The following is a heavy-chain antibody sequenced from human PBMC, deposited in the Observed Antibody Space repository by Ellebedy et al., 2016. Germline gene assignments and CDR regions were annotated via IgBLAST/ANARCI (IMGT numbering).Heavy chain of an antibody. J-gene: IGHJ3*01. CDR3: AREWDYGGSQGALDL. D-gene: IGHD4-23*01. CDR1: GFTFDDYA. V-gene: IGHV3-30*04. CDR2: SSYDGTNK. Sequence: GGSLRLSCAASGFTFDDYAMHWVRQAPGKGLEWVAVSSYDGTNKNYANSVKGRFTISRDNSKNTLDLQMNSLRVEDTAVYYCAREWDYGGSQGALDLWGQGTVVTVSS.